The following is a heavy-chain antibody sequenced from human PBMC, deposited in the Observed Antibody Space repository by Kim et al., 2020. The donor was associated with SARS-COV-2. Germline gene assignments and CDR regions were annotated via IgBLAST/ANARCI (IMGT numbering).Heavy chain of an antibody. CDR2: INHSGST. J-gene: IGHJ4*02. Sequence: SETLSLTCAVYGGSFSGYYWSWIRQPPGKGLEWIGEINHSGSTNYNPSLKSRVTISVDTSKNQFSLKLSSVTAADTAVYYCARGQTMIVVVTGSSFEYWGQGTLVTVSS. D-gene: IGHD3-22*01. CDR1: GGSFSGYY. CDR3: ARGQTMIVVVTGSSFEY. V-gene: IGHV4-34*01.